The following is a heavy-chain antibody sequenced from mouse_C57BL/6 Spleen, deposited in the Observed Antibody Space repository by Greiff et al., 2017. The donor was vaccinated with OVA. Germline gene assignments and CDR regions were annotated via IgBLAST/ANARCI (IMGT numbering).Heavy chain of an antibody. CDR3: ARSYYGSSYDFDY. V-gene: IGHV3-8*01. D-gene: IGHD1-1*01. CDR1: GYSITSDY. Sequence: DVKLQESGPGLAKPSQTLSLTCSDTGYSITSDYWNWIRKFPGNKLEYMGYISYSGSTYYNPSLKSRISITRDTSKNQYYLQLNSVTTEDTATYYCARSYYGSSYDFDYWGQGTTLTVSS. J-gene: IGHJ2*01. CDR2: ISYSGST.